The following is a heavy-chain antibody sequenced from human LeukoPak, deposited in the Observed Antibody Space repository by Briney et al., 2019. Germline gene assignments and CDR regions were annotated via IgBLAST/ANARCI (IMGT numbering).Heavy chain of an antibody. D-gene: IGHD3-9*01. CDR2: IWYDGSNK. Sequence: PGRSLRLSCAASGFTFSSYGMHWVRQAPGKGLEWVAVIWYDGSNKYYADSVKGRFTISRDNAKNSLYLQMNSLRAEDTAVYYCARDTGGLRYFSEWDYWGQGTPVTVSS. J-gene: IGHJ4*02. V-gene: IGHV3-33*01. CDR3: ARDTGGLRYFSEWDY. CDR1: GFTFSSYG.